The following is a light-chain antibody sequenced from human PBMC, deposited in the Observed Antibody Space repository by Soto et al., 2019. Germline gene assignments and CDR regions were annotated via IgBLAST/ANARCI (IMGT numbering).Light chain of an antibody. CDR2: GGS. V-gene: IGKV3-20*01. Sequence: EIVLTQSPGTLSLSPGERATLSCRASQSVNSGYLAWYQQRLGQAPRLLIYGGSIRAPGFPDRFSGSGSGTDFTLTISRLEPEDSAVDFCHCQQFPTSPMYTFGQGTKLEIK. CDR1: QSVNSGY. CDR3: QQFPTSPMYT. J-gene: IGKJ2*01.